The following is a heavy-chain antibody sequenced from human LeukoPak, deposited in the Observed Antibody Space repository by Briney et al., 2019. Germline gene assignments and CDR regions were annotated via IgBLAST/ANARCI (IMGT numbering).Heavy chain of an antibody. D-gene: IGHD2-15*01. V-gene: IGHV4-59*01. Sequence: PSETLSLTCTVSGDSISGFYWTWVRQPPGKGLDWIGYIYSSGSTNYNPSLKSRVTISVDTSRNHFSLRLSSVTAADTAVYYCARTNGGLGGLIDYWGQGTLVTASS. J-gene: IGHJ4*02. CDR2: IYSSGST. CDR1: GDSISGFY. CDR3: ARTNGGLGGLIDY.